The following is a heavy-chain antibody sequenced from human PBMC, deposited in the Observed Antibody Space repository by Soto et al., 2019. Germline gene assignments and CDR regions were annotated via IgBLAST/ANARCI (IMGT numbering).Heavy chain of an antibody. J-gene: IGHJ3*02. V-gene: IGHV5-51*01. D-gene: IGHD3-22*01. Sequence: PGESLRISCKGAGYSFTGYWSGWVRQMTGKGLEWMGIIYPGDSDTRYSPSFQGQVTISADKSISTAYLQWSSLKASDTAMYYCASSYDSSGPLDAFDIWGQGTMVTV. CDR1: GYSFTGYW. CDR2: IYPGDSDT. CDR3: ASSYDSSGPLDAFDI.